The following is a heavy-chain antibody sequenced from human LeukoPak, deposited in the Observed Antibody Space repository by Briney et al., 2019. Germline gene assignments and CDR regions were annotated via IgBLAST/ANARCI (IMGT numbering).Heavy chain of an antibody. CDR1: GGSIRSSYYY. Sequence: SETLPLTRTVSGGSIRSSYYYWGWIRQPPGKGLEWIGSIYDSGSTYYNPSLKSRVTISVDTSKNQFSLKLNSVTPEDTAVYYCARVYWNHGMDVWGQGTTVTVSS. CDR2: IYDSGST. CDR3: ARVYWNHGMDV. V-gene: IGHV4-39*01. J-gene: IGHJ6*02. D-gene: IGHD1-1*01.